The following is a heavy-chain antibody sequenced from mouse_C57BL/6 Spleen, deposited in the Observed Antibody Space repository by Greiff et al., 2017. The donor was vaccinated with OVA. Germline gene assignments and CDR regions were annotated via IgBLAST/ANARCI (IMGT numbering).Heavy chain of an antibody. CDR1: GYTFTDYY. CDR3: ARSGTGTEWFAY. Sequence: EVKLLESGPVLVKPGASVKMSCKASGYTFTDYYMNWVKQSHGKSLEWIGVINPYNGGTSYNQKFKGKATLTVDKASSTAYMELNSLTSEDSAVYDCARSGTGTEWFAYWGQGTLVTVSA. CDR2: INPYNGGT. V-gene: IGHV1-19*01. D-gene: IGHD4-1*01. J-gene: IGHJ3*01.